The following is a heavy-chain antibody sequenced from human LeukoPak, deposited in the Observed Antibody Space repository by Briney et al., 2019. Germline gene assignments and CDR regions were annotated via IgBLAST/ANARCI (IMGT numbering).Heavy chain of an antibody. CDR1: GFSFSSHS. J-gene: IGHJ3*02. CDR3: ARFASPDAFDI. V-gene: IGHV3-48*01. Sequence: PGGSLRLSCAASGFSFSSHSMNWVRQAPGKGLEWVSYISSSSDTIYYADSVKGRFTISRDNVKNSLYLQMNSLRAEDTAVYYCARFASPDAFDIWGQGTMVTVSS. CDR2: ISSSSDTI.